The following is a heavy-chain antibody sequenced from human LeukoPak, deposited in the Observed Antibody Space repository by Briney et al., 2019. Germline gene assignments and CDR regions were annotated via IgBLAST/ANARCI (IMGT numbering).Heavy chain of an antibody. J-gene: IGHJ3*02. V-gene: IGHV3-7*01. D-gene: IGHD6-13*01. CDR3: ARVSGSSWYGAFDI. Sequence: GGSLRLSCAASGFTFSGYWMSWVRQAPGKGLEWVANIKQDGSEKYYVDSVKGRFTISRDNAKNSLYLQMNSLRAEDTAVYYCARVSGSSWYGAFDIWGQGTMVTVSS. CDR1: GFTFSGYW. CDR2: IKQDGSEK.